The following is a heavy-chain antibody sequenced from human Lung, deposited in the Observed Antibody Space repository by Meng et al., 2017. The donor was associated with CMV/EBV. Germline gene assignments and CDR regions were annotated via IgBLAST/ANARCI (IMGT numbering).Heavy chain of an antibody. CDR3: AKGSSGFAY. V-gene: IGHV3-48*03. J-gene: IGHJ4*02. CDR2: ISSGGITI. Sequence: GESLKISCAASGFTFSSYEMNWVRQAPGKGPEWVSYISSGGITISYADSVRGRFTISRDNAKNSLYLQMHSLRAEDTALYYCAKGSSGFAYWGQGTLVTVSS. D-gene: IGHD6-19*01. CDR1: GFTFSSYE.